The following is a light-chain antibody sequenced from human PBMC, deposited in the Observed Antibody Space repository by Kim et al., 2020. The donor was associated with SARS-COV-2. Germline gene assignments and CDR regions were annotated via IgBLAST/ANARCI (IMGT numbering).Light chain of an antibody. V-gene: IGLV1-51*01. CDR3: GTWDTTLNSAI. CDR2: DNN. CDR1: TSNIGNNY. J-gene: IGLJ2*01. Sequence: GQEVTISCSGSTSNIGNNYVSWYQQFPGTAPKVLIYDNNQRPSGIPDRFSGSKSGTSATLAISGLQTGDEADYYCGTWDTTLNSAIFGGGTQLTVL.